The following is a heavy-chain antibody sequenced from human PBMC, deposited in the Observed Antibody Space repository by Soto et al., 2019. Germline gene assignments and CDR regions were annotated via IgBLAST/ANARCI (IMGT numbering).Heavy chain of an antibody. D-gene: IGHD3-10*01. CDR3: ARGRIAYGSGSHRFDY. Sequence: QVQLVQSGAEVKKPGSSVKVSCKASGGTFSSYAISWVRQAPGQGLEWMGGIIPIFGTANYAQKFQGRVTVTADESTSTAYMELSCLGSEDTAVYYCARGRIAYGSGSHRFDYWGQGTLVTVSS. CDR2: IIPIFGTA. CDR1: GGTFSSYA. V-gene: IGHV1-69*01. J-gene: IGHJ4*02.